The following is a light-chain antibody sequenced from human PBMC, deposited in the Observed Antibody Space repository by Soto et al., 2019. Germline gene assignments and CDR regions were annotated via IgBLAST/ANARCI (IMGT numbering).Light chain of an antibody. CDR2: EVS. CDR3: CSYAGSSLH. Sequence: QSALTQPASVSGSPGQSITISCTGTSSDVGSYNLVSWYQQHPGKAPKLMIYEVSKRPSGVSNRFSGSKSGNTASLTISGLQAEDEADYYCCSYAGSSLHFGGGTKLTVL. J-gene: IGLJ2*01. V-gene: IGLV2-23*02. CDR1: SSDVGSYNL.